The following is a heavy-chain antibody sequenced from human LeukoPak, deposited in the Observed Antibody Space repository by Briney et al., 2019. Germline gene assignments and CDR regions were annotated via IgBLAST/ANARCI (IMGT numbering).Heavy chain of an antibody. CDR2: SYYRGST. CDR3: ATTYFYDTTGITSGAFDI. Sequence: PSQTLSLTCTVSGPSISGYYTNWVRHPPGKGLEWGGFSYYRGSTTYNPSFRTRVTIPVDTSKNQFSLRLRSVTAADTAVYYCATTYFYDTTGITSGAFDIWGRGTVVTVSS. J-gene: IGHJ3*02. CDR1: GPSISGYY. D-gene: IGHD3-22*01. V-gene: IGHV4-59*03.